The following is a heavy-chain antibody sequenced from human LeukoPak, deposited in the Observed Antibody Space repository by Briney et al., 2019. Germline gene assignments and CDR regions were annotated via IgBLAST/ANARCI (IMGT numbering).Heavy chain of an antibody. CDR3: AKDAIFGVVLDYFDY. Sequence: GGPLRLSCSASGFPFSSYAMHWVRQAPGKGLEYVSAISDSGGSTYYADSVKGRFTIPRDNSKNTLYLQMSSLRAEDTAVYYCAKDAIFGVVLDYFDYWGQGTLVTVSS. J-gene: IGHJ4*02. CDR2: ISDSGGST. CDR1: GFPFSSYA. V-gene: IGHV3-64D*09. D-gene: IGHD3-3*02.